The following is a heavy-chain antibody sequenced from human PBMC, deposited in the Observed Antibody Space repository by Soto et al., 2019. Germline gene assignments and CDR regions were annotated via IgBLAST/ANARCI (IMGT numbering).Heavy chain of an antibody. CDR1: GYTFTSFG. CDR3: ARDHRGGTDAFDI. V-gene: IGHV1-18*01. J-gene: IGHJ3*02. D-gene: IGHD2-15*01. CDR2: ISDYNGNT. Sequence: QVQLVQSGAEVQKPGASVKVSCKASGYTFTSFGISWVRQAPGQGLEWMGWISDYNGNTNYAETLQGRVTMNTDTSTSTAYMELRSLRSDDTAVYYCARDHRGGTDAFDIWGQGTMVTVSS.